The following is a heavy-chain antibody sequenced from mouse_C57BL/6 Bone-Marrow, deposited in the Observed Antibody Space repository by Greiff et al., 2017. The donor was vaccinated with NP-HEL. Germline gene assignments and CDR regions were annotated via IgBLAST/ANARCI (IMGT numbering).Heavy chain of an antibody. CDR1: GYTFTSYW. Sequence: QVHVKQPGAELVKPGASVKMSCKASGYTFTSYWITWVKQRPGQGLEWIGDIYPGSGSTNYNEKFKSKATLTVDTSSSTAYMQLSSLTSEDSAVYYCAITHFDYWGQGTTLTVSS. CDR2: IYPGSGST. CDR3: AITHFDY. V-gene: IGHV1-55*01. J-gene: IGHJ2*01.